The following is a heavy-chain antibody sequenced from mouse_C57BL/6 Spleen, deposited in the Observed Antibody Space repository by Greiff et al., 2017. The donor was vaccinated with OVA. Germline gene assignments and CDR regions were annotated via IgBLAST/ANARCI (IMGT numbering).Heavy chain of an antibody. Sequence: VQLVASGGGLVKPGGSLQLSCAASVFTFSSSALSWVRQTPSKRLALVATISDGGSYTYYPDNVKGRFTISRDNAKNNLYLQMSHLKSEDTAMYYCARDGTKGFAYWGQGTLVTVSA. D-gene: IGHD4-1*01. V-gene: IGHV5-4*01. J-gene: IGHJ3*01. CDR3: ARDGTKGFAY. CDR2: ISDGGSYT. CDR1: VFTFSSSA.